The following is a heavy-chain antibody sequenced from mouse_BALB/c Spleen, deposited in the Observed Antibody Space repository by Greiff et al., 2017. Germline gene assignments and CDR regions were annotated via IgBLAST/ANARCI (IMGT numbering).Heavy chain of an antibody. CDR2: ISSGGSYT. V-gene: IGHV5-9-4*01. CDR3: ARDRDTTVVATNAMDY. Sequence: EVQLVESGGGLVKPGGSLKLSCAASGFTFSSYAMSWVRQSPEKRLEWVAEISSGGSYTYYPDTVTGRFTISRDNAKNTLYLEMSSLRSEDTAMYYCARDRDTTVVATNAMDYWGQGTSVTVSS. CDR1: GFTFSSYA. J-gene: IGHJ4*01. D-gene: IGHD1-1*01.